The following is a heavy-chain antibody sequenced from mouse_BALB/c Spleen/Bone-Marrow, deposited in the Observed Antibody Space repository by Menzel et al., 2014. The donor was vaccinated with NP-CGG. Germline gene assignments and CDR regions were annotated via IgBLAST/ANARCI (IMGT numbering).Heavy chain of an antibody. CDR1: GYTFTDYE. Sequence: VKLQESGAELARPGASVTLSCKASGYTFTDYEMHWVKQTPVHGLEWIGAIDPETGGTAYNQKFKGKATLTADKSSSTAYMELRSLTSEDSAVYYCTSYDWFAYWGQGTLVTVSA. CDR2: IDPETGGT. J-gene: IGHJ3*01. D-gene: IGHD2-12*01. CDR3: TSYDWFAY. V-gene: IGHV1-15*01.